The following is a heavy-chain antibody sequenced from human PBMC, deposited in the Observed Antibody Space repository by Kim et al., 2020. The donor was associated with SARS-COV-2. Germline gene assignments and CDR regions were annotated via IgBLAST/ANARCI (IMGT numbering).Heavy chain of an antibody. CDR2: IVVGSGNT. V-gene: IGHV1-58*01. J-gene: IGHJ4*02. Sequence: SVKVSCKASGFTFTSSAVQWVRQARGQRLEWIGWIVVGSGNTNYAQKFQERVTITRDMSTSTAYMELSSLRSEDTAVYYCAAEPIAAAGSAGYWGQGTLVTVSS. CDR1: GFTFTSSA. CDR3: AAEPIAAAGSAGY. D-gene: IGHD6-13*01.